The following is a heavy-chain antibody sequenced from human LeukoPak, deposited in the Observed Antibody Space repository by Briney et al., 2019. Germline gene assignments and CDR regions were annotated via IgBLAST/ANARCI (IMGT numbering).Heavy chain of an antibody. Sequence: GESLKISCKGSGYSFTNYWISWVRQMPGKGLEWMGRIDPSDSYTSYSPSFQGHVTISADKSISTAYLRWSSLKASDTAMYYCARRDNGGNSGFDYWGQGTLVTVSS. CDR2: IDPSDSYT. D-gene: IGHD4-23*01. CDR3: ARRDNGGNSGFDY. CDR1: GYSFTNYW. J-gene: IGHJ4*02. V-gene: IGHV5-10-1*01.